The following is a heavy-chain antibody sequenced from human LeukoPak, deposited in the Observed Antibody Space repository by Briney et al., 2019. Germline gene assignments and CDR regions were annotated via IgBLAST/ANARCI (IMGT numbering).Heavy chain of an antibody. CDR3: ARGHGSSCYY. V-gene: IGHV3-21*01. CDR1: GFTFSNFA. Sequence: GGSLRLSCSASGFTFSNFAMSWVRQAPGKGLEWVSSISSSSSYIYYADSVKGRFTISRDNAKNSLYLQMNSLRAEDTAVYYCARGHGSSCYYWGQGTLVTVSS. D-gene: IGHD6-6*01. J-gene: IGHJ4*02. CDR2: ISSSSSYI.